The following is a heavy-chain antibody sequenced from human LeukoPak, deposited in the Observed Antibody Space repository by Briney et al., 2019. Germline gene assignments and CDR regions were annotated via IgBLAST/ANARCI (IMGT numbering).Heavy chain of an antibody. CDR1: GGSFSGYY. CDR3: ARERRVLRFLEWLPYPYYFDY. CDR2: INHSGST. D-gene: IGHD3-3*01. V-gene: IGHV4-34*01. Sequence: SETLSLTCAVYGGSFSGYYWGWIRQPPGKGLEWIGEINHSGSTNYNPSLKSRVTISVDTSKNQFSLKLSSVTAADTAVYYCARERRVLRFLEWLPYPYYFDYWGQGTLVTVSS. J-gene: IGHJ4*02.